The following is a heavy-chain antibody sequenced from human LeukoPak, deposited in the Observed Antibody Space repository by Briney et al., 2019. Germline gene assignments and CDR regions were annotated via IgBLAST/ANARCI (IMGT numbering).Heavy chain of an antibody. Sequence: ASVKVSCKASGYTFTSYAMNWVRQAPGQGLEWMGWINTNTGNPTYAQGFTGRFVFSLDTSVSTAYLQISSLKAEDTAVYYCARADDPDGVWQWLISRPDYWGQGTLVTVSS. V-gene: IGHV7-4-1*02. J-gene: IGHJ4*02. CDR3: ARADDPDGVWQWLISRPDY. CDR1: GYTFTSYA. CDR2: INTNTGNP. D-gene: IGHD6-19*01.